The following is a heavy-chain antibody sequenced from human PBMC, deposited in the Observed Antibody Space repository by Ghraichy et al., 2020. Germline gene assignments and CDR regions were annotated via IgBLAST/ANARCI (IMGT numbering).Heavy chain of an antibody. V-gene: IGHV3-30-3*01. Sequence: GGSLRLSCTASGFTFRSYAIHWVRQAPGKGLEWMAVISYDGSNKYYADSVKGRFTISRDNSKNTLSLQMNSLRAEDTAVYYCARAPDSSGYQYYFDYWGQGTLVTVSS. CDR3: ARAPDSSGYQYYFDY. J-gene: IGHJ4*02. D-gene: IGHD3-22*01. CDR2: ISYDGSNK. CDR1: GFTFRSYA.